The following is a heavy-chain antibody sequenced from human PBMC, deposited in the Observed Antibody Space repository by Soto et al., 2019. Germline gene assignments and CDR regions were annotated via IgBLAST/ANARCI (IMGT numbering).Heavy chain of an antibody. CDR1: GYTFTSYA. CDR2: INPNSGGT. V-gene: IGHV1-2*04. CDR3: AREFFSSSFVPFGMDV. D-gene: IGHD6-6*01. J-gene: IGHJ6*02. Sequence: ASVKVSCKASGYTFTSYAMHWVRQAPGQGLEWMGWINPNSGGTNYAQKFQGWVTMTRDTSISTAYMELSRLRSDDTAVYYCAREFFSSSFVPFGMDVWGQGTTVTVSS.